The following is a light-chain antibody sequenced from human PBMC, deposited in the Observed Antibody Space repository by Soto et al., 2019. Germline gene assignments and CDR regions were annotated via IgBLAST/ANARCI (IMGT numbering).Light chain of an antibody. Sequence: DIQLTQSPSFLSASVGDRVTITCRASQGISSYLAWYQQKPGKAPKLLIYAASTLQSGVPSRFSGSGSGTEFTLTISSLQPEDFCQPLNSYPFTFGGGTKVEIK. CDR3: QPLNSYPFT. CDR1: QGISSY. J-gene: IGKJ4*01. V-gene: IGKV1-9*01. CDR2: AAS.